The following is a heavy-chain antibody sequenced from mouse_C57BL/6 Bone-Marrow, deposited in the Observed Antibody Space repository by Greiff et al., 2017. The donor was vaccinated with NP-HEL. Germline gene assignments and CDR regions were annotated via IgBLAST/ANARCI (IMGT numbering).Heavy chain of an antibody. D-gene: IGHD1-1*01. V-gene: IGHV1-12*01. CDR3: ARQAYGSSYGGY. CDR2: IYPGNGDT. J-gene: IGHJ2*01. Sequence: QVQLKESGAELVRPGASVKMSCKASGYTFTSYNMHWVKQTPRQGLEWIGAIYPGNGDTSYNQKFKGKATLTVDKSSSTAYMQLSSLTSEDSAVYFWARQAYGSSYGGYWGQGTTLTVSS. CDR1: GYTFTSYN.